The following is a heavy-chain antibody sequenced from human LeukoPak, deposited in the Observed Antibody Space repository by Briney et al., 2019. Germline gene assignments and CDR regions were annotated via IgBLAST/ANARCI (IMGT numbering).Heavy chain of an antibody. CDR2: IYHSGST. J-gene: IGHJ4*02. Sequence: SETLSLTCTVPGGSISSGGYYWSWIRQPPGKGLECIGYIYHSGSTYYNPSLKSRVTISVDRSKNQFSLKLSSVTAADTAVYYCASDQGFGVVFYFDYWGQGTLVTVSS. D-gene: IGHD3-3*01. CDR3: ASDQGFGVVFYFDY. V-gene: IGHV4-30-2*01. CDR1: GGSISSGGYY.